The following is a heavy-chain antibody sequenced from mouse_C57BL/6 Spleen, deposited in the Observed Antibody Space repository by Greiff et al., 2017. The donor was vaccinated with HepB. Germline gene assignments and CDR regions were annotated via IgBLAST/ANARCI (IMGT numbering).Heavy chain of an antibody. J-gene: IGHJ4*01. CDR2: IYPRSGNT. Sequence: VQLQQSGAELARPGASVKLSCKASGYTFTSYGISWVKQRTGQGLEWIGEIYPRSGNTYYNEKFKGKATLTADKSSSTAYMELRSLTSEDSAVYFCASPYDYDGGGYYYAMDYWGQGTSVTVSS. V-gene: IGHV1-81*01. D-gene: IGHD2-4*01. CDR3: ASPYDYDGGGYYYAMDY. CDR1: GYTFTSYG.